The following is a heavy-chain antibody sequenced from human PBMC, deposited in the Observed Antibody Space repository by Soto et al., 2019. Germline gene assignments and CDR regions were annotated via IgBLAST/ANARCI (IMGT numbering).Heavy chain of an antibody. CDR3: AKDRFAGGFDY. J-gene: IGHJ4*02. Sequence: DVQLVDSGGGLVQPGGSLRLSCAASGFTFSNYAMSWVRQAPGKGLEWVSLVSATAVTTYYTDSVKGRFTISRDNSKNTVYLQMNSLRADDTAVYYCAKDRFAGGFDYWGQGTLVTVSS. CDR2: VSATAVTT. CDR1: GFTFSNYA. D-gene: IGHD1-26*01. V-gene: IGHV3-23*04.